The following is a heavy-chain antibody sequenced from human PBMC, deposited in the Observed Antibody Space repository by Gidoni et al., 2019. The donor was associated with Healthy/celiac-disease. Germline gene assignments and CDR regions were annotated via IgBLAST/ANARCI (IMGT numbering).Heavy chain of an antibody. J-gene: IGHJ4*02. D-gene: IGHD3-22*01. CDR1: GFTSSGSA. CDR3: TMAVTYSGYYYAYFDY. V-gene: IGHV3-73*02. CDR2: IRSKANSYAT. Sequence: EVQLVESGGGLVQPGGSLKLSCAASGFTSSGSAMHWVRQASGKGLEWVGRIRSKANSYATAYAASVKGRFTISRDDSKNTAYLQMNSLKTEDTAVYYCTMAVTYSGYYYAYFDYWGQGTLVTVSS.